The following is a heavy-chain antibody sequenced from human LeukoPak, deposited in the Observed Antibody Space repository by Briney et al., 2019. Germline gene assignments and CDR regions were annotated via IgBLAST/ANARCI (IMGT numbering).Heavy chain of an antibody. CDR1: GFTFSSYE. V-gene: IGHV3-48*03. CDR3: ARLEMATATSDY. Sequence: GGSLRLSCAASGFTFSSYEMNWVRQAPGKGLEWVSYISNSGTAIYYADSVKGRFTISRDNAKSSLYLQMNSLRDGDTAVYYCARLEMATATSDYWGQGTLVTVSS. J-gene: IGHJ4*02. CDR2: ISNSGTAI. D-gene: IGHD5-24*01.